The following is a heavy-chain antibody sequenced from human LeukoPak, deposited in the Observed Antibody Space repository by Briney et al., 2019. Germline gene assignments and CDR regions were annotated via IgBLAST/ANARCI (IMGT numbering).Heavy chain of an antibody. CDR2: TYYRSKWYT. CDR3: ARGRALVNYDFWSGYQPQKNYYYYYMDV. V-gene: IGHV6-1*01. J-gene: IGHJ6*03. CDR1: GDSVSSNNAA. Sequence: SQTLSLTCAISGDSVSSNNAAWNWIRQSPSRGLEWLGRTYYRSKWYTDYAVSVKSRITINPDTSRNQFSLKLSSVTAADTAVYYCARGRALVNYDFWSGYQPQKNYYYYYMDVWGKGTTVTVSS. D-gene: IGHD3-3*01.